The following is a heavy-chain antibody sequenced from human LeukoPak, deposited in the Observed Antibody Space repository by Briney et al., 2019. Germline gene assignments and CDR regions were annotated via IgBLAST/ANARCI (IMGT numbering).Heavy chain of an antibody. CDR2: INHSGST. Sequence: PSETLSLTCAVYGGSFSGYYWSWIRQPPGKGLEWIGEINHSGSTYYNPSLTSRVTISVDTSKNQFSLKLSSVTAADTAVYYCARHKDYYYSYMDVWGKGTTVTISS. CDR1: GGSFSGYY. CDR3: ARHKDYYYSYMDV. J-gene: IGHJ6*03. V-gene: IGHV4-34*01.